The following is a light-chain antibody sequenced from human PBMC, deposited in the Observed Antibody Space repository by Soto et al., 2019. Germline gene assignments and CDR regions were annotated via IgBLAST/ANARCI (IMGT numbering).Light chain of an antibody. V-gene: IGKV1-27*01. Sequence: DIQMTQSPPSLSASVGDRVTITCRASQGIRNFVAWYQQKPGKAPKLLIYAASTLQSGVPSRFSGSGSGTDLTLTITSLQPEGVATYSCQKYSSVPVFGPGTKVEIK. CDR1: QGIRNF. CDR2: AAS. J-gene: IGKJ3*01. CDR3: QKYSSVPV.